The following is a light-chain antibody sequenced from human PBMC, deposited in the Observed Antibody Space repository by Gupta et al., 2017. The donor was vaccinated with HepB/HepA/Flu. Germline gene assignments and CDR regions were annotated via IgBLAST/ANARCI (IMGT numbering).Light chain of an antibody. Sequence: DIQLTQSPSTLSASVGDRVTITCRASQSFNNWLAWYQQKPGKAPKLLIYKASTLKSGVPSRFSGSGSGTEFSLTISSLQPDDFATYYCQQDMSPFTFGHGTKVDIK. V-gene: IGKV1-5*03. CDR2: KAS. J-gene: IGKJ3*01. CDR1: QSFNNW. CDR3: QQDMSPFT.